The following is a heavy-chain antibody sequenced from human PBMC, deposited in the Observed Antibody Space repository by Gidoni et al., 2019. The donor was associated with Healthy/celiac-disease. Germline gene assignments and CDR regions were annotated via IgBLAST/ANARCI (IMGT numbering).Heavy chain of an antibody. CDR1: GFTFSSYA. CDR3: ARDGWEWELLRGFDY. Sequence: QVQLVESGGGVVQPGRSLRLSCAASGFTFSSYAMHWVRQAPGKGLEWVAVISYDGSNKYYADSVKGRFTISRDNSKNTLYLQMNSLRAEDTAVYYCARDGWEWELLRGFDYWGQGTLVTVSS. D-gene: IGHD1-26*01. J-gene: IGHJ4*02. CDR2: ISYDGSNK. V-gene: IGHV3-30-3*01.